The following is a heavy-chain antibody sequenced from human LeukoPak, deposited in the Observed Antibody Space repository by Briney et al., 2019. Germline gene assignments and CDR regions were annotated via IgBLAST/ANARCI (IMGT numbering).Heavy chain of an antibody. CDR2: IYYSGST. V-gene: IGHV4-31*11. CDR1: GGSFSSGGYY. Sequence: PSETLSLTCAVYGGSFSSGGYYWSWIRQHPGKGLEWIGYIYYSGSTYYNPSLKSRVTISVDTSKNQFSLKLSSVTAADTAVYYCASLTPQLLGDSRRVFYYGMDVWGQGTTVTVSS. J-gene: IGHJ6*02. CDR3: ASLTPQLLGDSRRVFYYGMDV. D-gene: IGHD2-2*01.